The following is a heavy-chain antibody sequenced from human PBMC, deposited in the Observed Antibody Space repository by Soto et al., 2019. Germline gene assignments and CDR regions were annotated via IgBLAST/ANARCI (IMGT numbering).Heavy chain of an antibody. Sequence: SETLSLTCTVSGGSISSGDYYWSWIRQPPGKGLVWIGYIYYSGSTYYNPSLKSRVTISVDTSKNQFSLKLSSVTAADTAVYYCARVKPNYYDSSGYYLPFDYWGQGTLVTVSS. D-gene: IGHD3-22*01. CDR1: GGSISSGDYY. CDR3: ARVKPNYYDSSGYYLPFDY. V-gene: IGHV4-30-4*01. J-gene: IGHJ4*02. CDR2: IYYSGST.